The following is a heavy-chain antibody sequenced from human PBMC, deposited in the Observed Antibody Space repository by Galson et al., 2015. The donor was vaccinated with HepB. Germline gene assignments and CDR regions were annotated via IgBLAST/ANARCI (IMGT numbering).Heavy chain of an antibody. CDR2: ISYDGSNK. CDR1: GFTFSSYA. J-gene: IGHJ4*02. CDR3: ARDLGLSRREYYFDY. Sequence: SLRLSCAASGFTFSSYAMHWVRQAPGKGLEWVAVISYDGSNKYYADSVKGRFTISRDNSKNTLYLQMNSLRAEDTAVYYCARDLGLSRREYYFDYWGQGTLVTVSS. V-gene: IGHV3-30-3*01.